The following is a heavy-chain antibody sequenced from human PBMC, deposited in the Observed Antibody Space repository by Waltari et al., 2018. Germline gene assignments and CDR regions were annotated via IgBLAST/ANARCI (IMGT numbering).Heavy chain of an antibody. J-gene: IGHJ6*02. D-gene: IGHD2-8*01. CDR3: ARPHLLGYCTNGVGYDYGMNV. CDR2: MYYSWGT. V-gene: IGHV4-39*01. Sequence: QLQLQESGPGLVKPSETLSLTCTVSAGSISSSSYYWGWIRQPPGKGLEWIGVMYYSWGTCYTPALEGRVTKSVYTSKNQVSLNLSSVTAADTAVYYCARPHLLGYCTNGVGYDYGMNVWGQGTTVTVSS. CDR1: AGSISSSSYY.